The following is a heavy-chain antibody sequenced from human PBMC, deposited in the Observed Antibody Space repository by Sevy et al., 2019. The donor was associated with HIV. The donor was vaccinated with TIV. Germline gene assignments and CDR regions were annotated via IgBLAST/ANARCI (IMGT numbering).Heavy chain of an antibody. CDR3: AIASNCGGDCHDAFDI. J-gene: IGHJ3*02. D-gene: IGHD2-21*01. CDR1: GGSISSGGYS. Sequence: TLSLTCTVSGGSISSGGYSWSWIRQPPGKGLEWIGYIYHSGSTYYNPSLKSRVTISVDRSKNQFSLKLSSVTAADTAVYYCAIASNCGGDCHDAFDIWGQGTMVTVSS. V-gene: IGHV4-30-2*01. CDR2: IYHSGST.